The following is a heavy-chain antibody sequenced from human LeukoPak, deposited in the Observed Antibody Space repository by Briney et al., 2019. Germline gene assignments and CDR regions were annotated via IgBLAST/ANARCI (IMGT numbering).Heavy chain of an antibody. CDR1: GFTFSSYA. V-gene: IGHV3-23*01. Sequence: GGSLRLSCAASGFTFSSYAMSWVRQAPGKGLDWVSVISGSGGTTYYADSVKGRFTISRDKSKSTLYLQMNSLRAEDTAVYYCVRDPILGYPDYFDSWGQGTLVTVSS. CDR3: VRDPILGYPDYFDS. D-gene: IGHD2-15*01. J-gene: IGHJ4*02. CDR2: ISGSGGTT.